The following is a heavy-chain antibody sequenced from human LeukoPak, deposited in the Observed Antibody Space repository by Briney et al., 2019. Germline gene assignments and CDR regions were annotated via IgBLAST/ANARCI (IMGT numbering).Heavy chain of an antibody. D-gene: IGHD3-10*01. CDR2: IDYSGST. Sequence: SETLSLTCTVSGGSISSSGYCWGWIRQPPGTGLEWIGSIDYSGSTNYNPSLKSRVTISVDMSKNQFSLKLSSVTAADTAVYYCARAPRKGYYGSGSYATDYWGQGTLVTVSS. CDR3: ARAPRKGYYGSGSYATDY. V-gene: IGHV4-39*07. J-gene: IGHJ4*02. CDR1: GGSISSSGYC.